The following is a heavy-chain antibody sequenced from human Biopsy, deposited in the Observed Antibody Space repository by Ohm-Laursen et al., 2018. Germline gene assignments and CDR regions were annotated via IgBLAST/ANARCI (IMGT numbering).Heavy chain of an antibody. CDR1: GYSISSDYR. V-gene: IGHV4-38-2*01. J-gene: IGHJ4*02. Sequence: GTLSLTCAVSGYSISSDYRWGWIRQSPGKTLEWLGNIFKDGNTLYNPSLRSRLTISIDTSKNQFSLMMTSVSGADTAVYFCARVGSGWAPFDKWGPGTLVTVSS. D-gene: IGHD6-19*01. CDR2: IFKDGNT. CDR3: ARVGSGWAPFDK.